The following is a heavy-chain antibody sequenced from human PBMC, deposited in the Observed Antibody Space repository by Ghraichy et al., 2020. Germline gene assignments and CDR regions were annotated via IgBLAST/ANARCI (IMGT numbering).Heavy chain of an antibody. CDR3: ARCPTPAQRRAVSRIGHNWTLDY. CDR1: GGSFSGYY. Sequence: SESLSLTCAVYGGSFSGYYWSWIRQPPGKGLEWIGEINHSGSTNYNPSLKSRVTISVDTSTNQFSLKLSSVTAADTAVYYCARCPTPAQRRAVSRIGHNWTLDYWGQGTLVSVSS. V-gene: IGHV4-34*01. CDR2: INHSGST. J-gene: IGHJ4*02. D-gene: IGHD3/OR15-3a*01.